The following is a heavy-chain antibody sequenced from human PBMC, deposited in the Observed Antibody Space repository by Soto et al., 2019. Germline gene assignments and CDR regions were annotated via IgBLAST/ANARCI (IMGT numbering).Heavy chain of an antibody. CDR3: ARILSNPLLPYYYGMDV. Sequence: QVQLVQSGAEVKKPGSSVKVSCKASGGTFSSYAISWVRQAPGQGLEWMGGIIPIFGTANYAQKFQGRVTITADESTSTAYMELSSLRSEDTAVYYCARILSNPLLPYYYGMDVWGQGTTVTVSS. CDR2: IIPIFGTA. V-gene: IGHV1-69*01. D-gene: IGHD4-4*01. J-gene: IGHJ6*02. CDR1: GGTFSSYA.